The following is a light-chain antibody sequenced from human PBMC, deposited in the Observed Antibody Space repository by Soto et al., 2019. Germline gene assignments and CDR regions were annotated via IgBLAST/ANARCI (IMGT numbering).Light chain of an antibody. J-gene: IGKJ2*01. CDR2: KAS. V-gene: IGKV1-5*03. Sequence: DIPMTQSPSTLSASVGDRVTITCRASQTISSWLVWYQQKPGKAPKLLIYKASSLKSGVPSRFSGSGSGTEFTLTISSLQPDDFATYYCQHYDTYSPTFGQGTKLEIK. CDR1: QTISSW. CDR3: QHYDTYSPT.